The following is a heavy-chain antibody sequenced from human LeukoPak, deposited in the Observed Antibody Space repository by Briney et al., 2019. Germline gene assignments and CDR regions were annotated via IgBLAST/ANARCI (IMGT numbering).Heavy chain of an antibody. V-gene: IGHV4-59*08. CDR1: GGSISSYY. Sequence: PSETLSLTCTASGGSISSYYWSWIRQPPGKGLEWIGYIYYSGSTNYNPSLKSRVTISVDTSKNQFSLKLSSVTAADTAVYYCARHYSSSWDWFDPWGQGTLVTVSS. CDR3: ARHYSSSWDWFDP. CDR2: IYYSGST. D-gene: IGHD6-13*01. J-gene: IGHJ5*02.